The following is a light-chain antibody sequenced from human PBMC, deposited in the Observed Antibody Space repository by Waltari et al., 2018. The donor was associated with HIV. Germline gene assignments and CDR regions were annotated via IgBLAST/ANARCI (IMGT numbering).Light chain of an antibody. V-gene: IGLV2-14*01. Sequence: QSALTPPASVSGLTRQAITMSIIGTLNDMGGYYFGSWYQQHPGKAPKLMLYEVSNRPSGVSNRFSGSKSGNTASLTISGLQAEDEADYYCSSYTSSSTLVFGGGTKLTVL. CDR3: SSYTSSSTLV. CDR1: LNDMGGYYF. CDR2: EVS. J-gene: IGLJ2*01.